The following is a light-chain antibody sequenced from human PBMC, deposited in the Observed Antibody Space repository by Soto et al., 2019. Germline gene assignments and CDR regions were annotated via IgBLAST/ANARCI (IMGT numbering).Light chain of an antibody. CDR3: CSYADSSTYV. Sequence: QSVLTQPASVSGSPGQSITIPCTGTSCDVGNYNLVSWYQQHPGKAPKLIIYEDTKRPSGVSNRFSGSKSGNTASLTISGLQAEDEADYYCCSYADSSTYVFGTGTKVTV. J-gene: IGLJ1*01. V-gene: IGLV2-23*01. CDR1: SCDVGNYNL. CDR2: EDT.